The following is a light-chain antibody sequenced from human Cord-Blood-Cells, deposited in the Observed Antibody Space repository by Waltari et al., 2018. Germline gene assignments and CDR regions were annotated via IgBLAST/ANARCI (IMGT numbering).Light chain of an antibody. CDR2: DAS. Sequence: DIQMTQSPSSLSASVGDRVTITCLASQDIINYLNWYQQKPGKAPKLLIYDASNLETGVPSRFSGSGSGTDFTFTISSLQPEDIATYYCQQYDNLPYSFGQGTKLEIK. CDR3: QQYDNLPYS. V-gene: IGKV1-33*01. CDR1: QDIINY. J-gene: IGKJ2*03.